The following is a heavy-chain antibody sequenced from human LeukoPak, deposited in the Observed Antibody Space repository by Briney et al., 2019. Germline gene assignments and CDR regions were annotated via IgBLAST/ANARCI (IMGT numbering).Heavy chain of an antibody. CDR2: FDPEDGET. V-gene: IGHV1-24*01. D-gene: IGHD6-13*01. CDR3: ATDPAASMQSIPLRY. J-gene: IGHJ4*02. Sequence: ASVKVSCKVSGYTLTELSMHWVRQAPGKGLEWMGGFDPEDGETIYAQKFQGRVTMTEDTSTDTAYMELSSLRSEDTAVYYCATDPAASMQSIPLRYWGQGTLVTVSA. CDR1: GYTLTELS.